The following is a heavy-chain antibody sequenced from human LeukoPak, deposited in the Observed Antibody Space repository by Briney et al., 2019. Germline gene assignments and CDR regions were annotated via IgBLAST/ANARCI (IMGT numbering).Heavy chain of an antibody. CDR1: GFTFSSYG. CDR2: IWYDGSNK. J-gene: IGHJ4*02. CDR3: AKEATKNVYYFDY. Sequence: GSLRLSCAASGFTFSSYGMHWVRQALGKGLEWVAVIWYDGSNKYYADSVKGRFTISRDNSRNTLYLQMNSLRAEDTAVYYCAKEATKNVYYFDYWGQGTLVTVSS. V-gene: IGHV3-33*06. D-gene: IGHD5-24*01.